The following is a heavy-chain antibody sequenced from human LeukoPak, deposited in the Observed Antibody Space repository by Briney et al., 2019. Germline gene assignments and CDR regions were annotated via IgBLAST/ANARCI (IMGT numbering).Heavy chain of an antibody. CDR1: GFTFSSYS. J-gene: IGHJ4*02. Sequence: PGGSLRLSCAASGFTFSSYSMNWVRQAPGKGLEWVSYISSSSSTIYYADSVKGRFTISRDNAKNSLYLQMNSLRAEDTAVYYCARDRPAHPYDYWAREPWSPSPQ. CDR2: ISSSSSTI. V-gene: IGHV3-48*04. CDR3: ARDRPAHPYDY.